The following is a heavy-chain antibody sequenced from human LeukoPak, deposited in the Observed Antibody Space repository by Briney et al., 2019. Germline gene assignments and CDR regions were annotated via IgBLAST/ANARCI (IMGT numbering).Heavy chain of an antibody. V-gene: IGHV3-30*04. J-gene: IGHJ4*02. Sequence: GRSLRLSCAASGFTFSSYAMHWVRQAPGKGLEWVAVISYDGSNKYYADSVKGRFTISRDNSKNTLYLQMNSLRAEDTAVYYCVRDPLPGYDSYAYYFDYWGQGTLVTVSS. CDR1: GFTFSSYA. D-gene: IGHD3-16*01. CDR2: ISYDGSNK. CDR3: VRDPLPGYDSYAYYFDY.